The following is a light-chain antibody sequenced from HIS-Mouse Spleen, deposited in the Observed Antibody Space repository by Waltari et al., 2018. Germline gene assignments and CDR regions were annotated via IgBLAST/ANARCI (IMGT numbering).Light chain of an antibody. V-gene: IGLV2-23*01. Sequence: QSALTQPASVSGCPGQSITISCTGTSRDVGCYHLVSWYQQHPGKAPKLMVYEGSKRPSGVSNRFSGSKSGNTASLTISGLQAEDEADYYCCSYAGSSTWVFGGGTKLTVL. CDR3: CSYAGSSTWV. CDR1: SRDVGCYHL. CDR2: EGS. J-gene: IGLJ3*02.